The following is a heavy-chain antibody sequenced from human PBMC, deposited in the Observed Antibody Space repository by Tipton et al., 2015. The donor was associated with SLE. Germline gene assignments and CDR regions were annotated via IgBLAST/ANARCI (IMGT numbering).Heavy chain of an antibody. J-gene: IGHJ3*02. CDR1: GFTFSSYS. CDR2: ISSSSSYI. Sequence: QLVQSGGGLVKPGGSLRLSCAASGFTFSSYSMNWVRQAPGKGLEWVSSISSSSSYIYYADSVKGRFTISRDNAKNSLYLQMNSLRAEDTAVYYCARDKGGIVGATHDAFDIWGQGTMVTVSS. CDR3: ARDKGGIVGATHDAFDI. V-gene: IGHV3-21*03. D-gene: IGHD1-26*01.